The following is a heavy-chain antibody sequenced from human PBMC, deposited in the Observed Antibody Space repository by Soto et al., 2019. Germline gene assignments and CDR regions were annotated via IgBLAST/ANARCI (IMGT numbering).Heavy chain of an antibody. V-gene: IGHV1-69*06. D-gene: IGHD3-22*01. CDR3: ARDRTDSGYYTNWLDP. Sequence: SVKVSCKASGGIFGSDAITWVRQAPGQGLEWVGRIIPIFGTTNYAQNLQGRVTISADKSTLTSYMELHSLTSDDTALYYCARDRTDSGYYTNWLDPWGQGTQVTVSS. J-gene: IGHJ5*02. CDR2: IIPIFGTT. CDR1: GGIFGSDA.